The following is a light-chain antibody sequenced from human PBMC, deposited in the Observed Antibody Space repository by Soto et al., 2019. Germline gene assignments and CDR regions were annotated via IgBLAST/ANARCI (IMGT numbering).Light chain of an antibody. CDR3: HQYGISPPT. CDR2: GVS. Sequence: EVVLTQSPGTLPLSPGERATLSCRASQSVSGSDLAWYQQKPGQAPRLLISGVSNRATGTPDRFSGSGSGTDFTLTISSLEPEDFAVFYCHQYGISPPTFGQGTKVEI. CDR1: QSVSGSD. V-gene: IGKV3-20*01. J-gene: IGKJ1*01.